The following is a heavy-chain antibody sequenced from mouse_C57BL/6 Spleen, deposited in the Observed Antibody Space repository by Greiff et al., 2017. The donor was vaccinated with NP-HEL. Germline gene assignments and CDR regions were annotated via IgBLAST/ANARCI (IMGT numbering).Heavy chain of an antibody. CDR1: GFTFSDYY. CDR3: ARYDGYYWFAY. CDR2: ISNGGGST. Sequence: EVQGVESGGGLVQPGGSLKLSCAASGFTFSDYYMYWVRQTPEKRLEWVAYISNGGGSTYYPDTVKGRFTISRDNAKNTLYLQMSRLKSEDTAMYYCARYDGYYWFAYWGQGTLVTVSA. J-gene: IGHJ3*01. D-gene: IGHD2-3*01. V-gene: IGHV5-12*01.